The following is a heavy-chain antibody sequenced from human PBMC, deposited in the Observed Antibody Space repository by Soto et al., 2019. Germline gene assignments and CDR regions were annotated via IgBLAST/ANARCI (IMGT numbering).Heavy chain of an antibody. CDR1: GFTFSSYA. Sequence: PGGSLRLSCAASGFTFSSYAMSWVRQAPGKGLEWVAAISGGGANTYYADSVKGRFTISRDNSKSTLYLQMNSLRAEDTAIYYCAKEQGSGRYYYYMDVWGKGTTVTVSS. D-gene: IGHD3-10*01. V-gene: IGHV3-23*01. J-gene: IGHJ6*03. CDR3: AKEQGSGRYYYYMDV. CDR2: ISGGGANT.